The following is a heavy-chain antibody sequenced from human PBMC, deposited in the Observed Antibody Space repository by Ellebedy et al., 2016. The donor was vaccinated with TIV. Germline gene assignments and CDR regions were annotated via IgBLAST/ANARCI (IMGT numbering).Heavy chain of an antibody. CDR2: IIAIFGTA. Sequence: AASVKVSCKASGGTFSNYAISWVRQAPGQGLEWMGGIIAIFGTANYAQKFQGRVTITADESTSTAYMELSSLRSEETAVYYCAKASEDYGDYGRTSDYFDDWGQGTLVTVSS. V-gene: IGHV1-69*13. D-gene: IGHD4-17*01. CDR1: GGTFSNYA. CDR3: AKASEDYGDYGRTSDYFDD. J-gene: IGHJ4*02.